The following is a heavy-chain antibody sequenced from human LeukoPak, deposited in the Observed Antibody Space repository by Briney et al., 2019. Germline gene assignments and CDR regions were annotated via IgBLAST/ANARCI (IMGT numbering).Heavy chain of an antibody. Sequence: SETLSLTCTVSGGSNTNYYWSWIRQPPGKGLEWIAYIHYSGSANYNPSLKSRVTISVDTSKNQFSLKLSSVTAADTAVYYPYSSSWAFDYWGQGTLVTVSS. CDR2: IHYSGSA. V-gene: IGHV4-59*12. D-gene: IGHD6-13*01. J-gene: IGHJ4*02. CDR1: GGSNTNYY. CDR3: YSSSWAFDY.